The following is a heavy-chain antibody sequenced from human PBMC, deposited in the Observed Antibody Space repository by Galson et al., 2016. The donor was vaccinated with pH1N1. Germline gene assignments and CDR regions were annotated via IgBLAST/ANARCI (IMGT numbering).Heavy chain of an antibody. J-gene: IGHJ2*01. CDR2: IWYDGSLK. Sequence: SLRLSCAASGFTFTTNGMHWVRQAPGKGLEWVAVIWYDGSLKYYADSVKGRFTISRDNSKNTVYLQMNSLRGEDTAFYYCATDGGGDWYFEPWGRGTLVTVSS. CDR3: ATDGGGDWYFEP. V-gene: IGHV3-33*01. CDR1: GFTFTTNG. D-gene: IGHD3-16*01.